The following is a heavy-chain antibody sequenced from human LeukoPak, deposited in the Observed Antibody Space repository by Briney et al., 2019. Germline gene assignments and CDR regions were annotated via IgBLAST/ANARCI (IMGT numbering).Heavy chain of an antibody. Sequence: SETLSLTGTVSGYSISSVYFWGWIRQPPGEGLGWISSIYHSGSTYYNPSLKSRVTISVATPKNQFSLKLSSVTAADTAVYYCARDCSGGSCYQQFDPWGQGTLVTVSS. CDR2: IYHSGST. V-gene: IGHV4-38-2*02. J-gene: IGHJ5*02. CDR3: ARDCSGGSCYQQFDP. CDR1: GYSISSVYF. D-gene: IGHD2-15*01.